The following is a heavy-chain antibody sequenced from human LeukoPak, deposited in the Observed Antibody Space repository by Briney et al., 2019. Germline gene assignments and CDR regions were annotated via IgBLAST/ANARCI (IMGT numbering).Heavy chain of an antibody. CDR3: ARGNYGDYVGDY. V-gene: IGHV1-18*01. Sequence: ASVKVSCKASGGTFSSYAISWVRQAPGQGLEWMGWISAYNGNTNYAQKLQGRVTMTTDTSTSTAYMELRSLRSDDTAVYYCARGNYGDYVGDYWGQGTLVTVSS. J-gene: IGHJ4*02. CDR1: GGTFSSYA. CDR2: ISAYNGNT. D-gene: IGHD4-17*01.